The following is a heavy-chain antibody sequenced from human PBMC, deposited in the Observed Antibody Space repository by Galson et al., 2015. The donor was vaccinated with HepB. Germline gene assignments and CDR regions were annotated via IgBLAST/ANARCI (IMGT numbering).Heavy chain of an antibody. D-gene: IGHD5-24*01. V-gene: IGHV3-48*03. CDR1: GFTFSSYE. CDR3: ARGIAIVEMATMWFDY. Sequence: SLRLSCAASGFTFSSYEMNWVRQAPGKGLEWVSYISSSGSTIYYADSVKGRFTISRDNAKNSLYLQMNSLRAEDTAVYYCARGIAIVEMATMWFDYWGQGTLVTVSS. J-gene: IGHJ4*02. CDR2: ISSSGSTI.